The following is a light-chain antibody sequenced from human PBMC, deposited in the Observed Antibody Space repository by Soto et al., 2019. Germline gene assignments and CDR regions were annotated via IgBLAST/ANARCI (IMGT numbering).Light chain of an antibody. J-gene: IGKJ2*01. CDR1: QSVLYNSNDKNY. CDR3: QQYYLTPYT. CDR2: WAS. Sequence: DIVMTQSPDSLAVSLGERATINCKSNQSVLYNSNDKNYLAWYQQKPGQPPALLIYWASSRASGVPDRFSGSGSVTDFALTISALQAEDVAGYFCQQYYLTPYTFGQGTKLEI. V-gene: IGKV4-1*01.